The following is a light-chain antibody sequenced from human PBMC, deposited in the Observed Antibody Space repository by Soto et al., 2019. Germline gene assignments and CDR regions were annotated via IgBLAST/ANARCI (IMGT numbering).Light chain of an antibody. J-gene: IGKJ2*01. CDR3: QQYGTSPYT. CDR1: QRLSSNS. V-gene: IGKV3-20*01. Sequence: EIVLTQSPGTLSLSPGETATLSCGASQRLSSNSLAWYQQRPGQAPRLLIYGASSRATGIPDRFSGSGSGTDFTLTISRLERKDFAVYYCQQYGTSPYTFRQGTKLQIK. CDR2: GAS.